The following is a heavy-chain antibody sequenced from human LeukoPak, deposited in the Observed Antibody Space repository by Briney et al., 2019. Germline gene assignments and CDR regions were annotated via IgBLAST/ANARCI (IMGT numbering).Heavy chain of an antibody. V-gene: IGHV3-21*01. J-gene: IGHJ4*02. CDR1: GFTFSSYS. CDR3: ARVPLLRFLAWLTDY. CDR2: ISSSSYI. D-gene: IGHD3-3*01. Sequence: GGSLRLSCAASGFTFSSYSMNWVRQAPGKGLEWVSSISSSSYIYYADSVKGRLTISRDNAKNSLYLQMNSLRAEDTAVYYCARVPLLRFLAWLTDYWGQGTLVTVSS.